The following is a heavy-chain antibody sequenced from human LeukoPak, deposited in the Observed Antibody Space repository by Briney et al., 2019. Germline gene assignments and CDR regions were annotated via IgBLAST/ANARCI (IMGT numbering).Heavy chain of an antibody. V-gene: IGHV1-2*02. CDR2: INPNSGGT. CDR1: GYTFTGYY. Sequence: ASVKVSCKASGYTFTGYYMHWVRQAPGQGLEWMGWINPNSGGTNYAQKFQGRGTMTRDTSISTAYMELSRLRSDDTAVYYCVSSYDSSGYYSRFSGSSGIDYWGQGTLVTVSS. J-gene: IGHJ4*02. D-gene: IGHD3-22*01. CDR3: VSSYDSSGYYSRFSGSSGIDY.